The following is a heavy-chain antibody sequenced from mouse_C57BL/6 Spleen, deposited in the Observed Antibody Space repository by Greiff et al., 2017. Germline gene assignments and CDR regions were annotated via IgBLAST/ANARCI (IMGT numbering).Heavy chain of an antibody. J-gene: IGHJ4*01. CDR2: IWTGGGK. D-gene: IGHD1-1*01. V-gene: IGHV2-9-1*01. CDR1: GFSLTSYA. Sequence: QVQLKQSGPGLVAPSQSLSITCTVSGFSLTSYAISWVRQPPGKGLEWLGVIWTGGGKNYNTAHKSRLSISKDNSKRQVFLKMNSLQTDDTARYYCARNYYYGSSYPYYAMDDWGQGTSVTVSS. CDR3: ARNYYYGSSYPYYAMDD.